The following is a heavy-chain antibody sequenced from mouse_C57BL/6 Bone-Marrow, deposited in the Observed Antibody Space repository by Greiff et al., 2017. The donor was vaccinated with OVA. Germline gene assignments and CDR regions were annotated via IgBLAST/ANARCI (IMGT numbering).Heavy chain of an antibody. Sequence: EVQLVESGGGLVQSGRSLRLSCATSGFTFSDFYMEWVRQAPGKGLEWIAASRNKANDYTTEYSASVKGRFIVSRDTSQSILYLQMNALRAEDTAIYYCARDAGDYDRVFDYWGQGTTLAVSS. CDR1: GFTFSDFY. J-gene: IGHJ2*01. CDR2: SRNKANDYTT. D-gene: IGHD2-4*01. CDR3: ARDAGDYDRVFDY. V-gene: IGHV7-1*01.